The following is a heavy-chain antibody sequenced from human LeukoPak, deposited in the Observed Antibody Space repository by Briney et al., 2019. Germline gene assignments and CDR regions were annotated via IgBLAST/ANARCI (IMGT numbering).Heavy chain of an antibody. V-gene: IGHV3-20*04. D-gene: IGHD3-22*01. Sequence: PGGSLRLSCAASGFTFDDYGMSWVRQAPGKGLEWVSGINWNGDSTGYADSVKGRFTISRDTAKHSLYLQMNSLTTEDTAFYYCARDVLYDSIAYYSDCWGQGTLVTVSS. CDR2: INWNGDST. J-gene: IGHJ4*02. CDR1: GFTFDDYG. CDR3: ARDVLYDSIAYYSDC.